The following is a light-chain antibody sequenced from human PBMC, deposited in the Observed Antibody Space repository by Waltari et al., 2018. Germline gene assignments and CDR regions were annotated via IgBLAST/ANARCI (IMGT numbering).Light chain of an antibody. CDR3: QQYNSFSWT. Sequence: DIQMTQSPSTLSASVGDRVTITCRASQSSRTWLAWYQQKPGKAPNLLIYKASSLESGVPSRFSGSGSGTEFTLTISSLQPDDFATYYCQQYNSFSWTFGQGTKVEIK. CDR1: QSSRTW. V-gene: IGKV1-5*03. J-gene: IGKJ1*01. CDR2: KAS.